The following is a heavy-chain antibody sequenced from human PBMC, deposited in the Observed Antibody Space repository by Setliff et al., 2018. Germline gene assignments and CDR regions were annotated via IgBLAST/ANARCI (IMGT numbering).Heavy chain of an antibody. D-gene: IGHD5-12*01. V-gene: IGHV4-39*07. J-gene: IGHJ4*02. CDR1: GGSISSSSYY. CDR3: ARVRKGYSGYDFGDY. Sequence: PSETLSLTCTVSGGSISSSSYYWGWIRQPPGKGLEWIGSIYYSGSTYYNPSLKRRVTISLDTSRNQFSLKLRSVTAAETAVYYCARVRKGYSGYDFGDYWGQGTLVTVSS. CDR2: IYYSGST.